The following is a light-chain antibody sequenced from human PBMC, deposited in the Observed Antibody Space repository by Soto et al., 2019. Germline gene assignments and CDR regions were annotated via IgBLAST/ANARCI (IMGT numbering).Light chain of an antibody. Sequence: DIQMTQSPSSLSASVGDRVTITCRASQGISNYVAWYQQKPGTAPKVLISAASTLQSGIPSRFSGSGFGTDFTLNISSLQPEDFATYYCQKYSSAPFTFGPGTKVEIK. CDR3: QKYSSAPFT. CDR1: QGISNY. CDR2: AAS. V-gene: IGKV1-27*01. J-gene: IGKJ3*01.